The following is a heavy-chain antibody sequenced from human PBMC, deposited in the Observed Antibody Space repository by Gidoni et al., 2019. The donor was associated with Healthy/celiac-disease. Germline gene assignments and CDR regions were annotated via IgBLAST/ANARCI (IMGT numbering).Heavy chain of an antibody. J-gene: IGHJ6*02. D-gene: IGHD5-18*01. CDR1: GFTFDDYA. V-gene: IGHV3-9*01. Sequence: EVQLVESGGGLLQPGRSLRLSCAASGFTFDDYAMHWVRQAPGKGLEWVSGISWNSGSIGYADSVKGRFTISRDNAKNSLYLQMNSLRAEDTALYYCAKTGDMGSYGSQSYYGMDVWGQGTTVTVSS. CDR3: AKTGDMGSYGSQSYYGMDV. CDR2: ISWNSGSI.